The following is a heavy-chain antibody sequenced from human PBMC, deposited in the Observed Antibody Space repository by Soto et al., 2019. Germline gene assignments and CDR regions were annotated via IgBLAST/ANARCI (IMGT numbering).Heavy chain of an antibody. Sequence: EVQLSESGGRLGQPGGSLRLSCAASGFTFTNYAMTWVRQSPGKWLQWVSGISATGGLKYYADSVQGRFTISRDNSKNTLYLQMDNLRDDDTAIYYCAREVGAPSGWLDPWGQGTQVTVSS. CDR1: GFTFTNYA. J-gene: IGHJ5*02. CDR2: ISATGGLK. CDR3: AREVGAPSGWLDP. V-gene: IGHV3-23*01. D-gene: IGHD1-26*01.